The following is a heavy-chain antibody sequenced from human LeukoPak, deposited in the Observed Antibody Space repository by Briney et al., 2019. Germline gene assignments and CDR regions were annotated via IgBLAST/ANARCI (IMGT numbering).Heavy chain of an antibody. CDR2: IKQDGSEK. D-gene: IGHD5-12*01. Sequence: GGSLRLSCAASGFTFSSYWMSWVRQALGKGLEWVANIKQDGSEKYYVDSVKGRFTISRDNAKNSLYLQMNSLRAEDTAVYYCATAYSGYDYFDYWGQGTLVTVSS. CDR3: ATAYSGYDYFDY. CDR1: GFTFSSYW. V-gene: IGHV3-7*01. J-gene: IGHJ4*02.